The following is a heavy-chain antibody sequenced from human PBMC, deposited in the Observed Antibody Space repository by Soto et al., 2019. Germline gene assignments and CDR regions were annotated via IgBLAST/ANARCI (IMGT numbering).Heavy chain of an antibody. CDR2: IYYSGST. Sequence: PSETLSLTCTVSGGSISSSSYYWGWIRQPPGKGLEWIGSIYYSGSTYYNPSLKSRVTISVDTSKNQFSLKLSSVTAADTAVYYCARRSLYYDFWSGPREYYYYYMDVWGKGTTVTVSS. J-gene: IGHJ6*03. V-gene: IGHV4-39*01. D-gene: IGHD3-3*01. CDR3: ARRSLYYDFWSGPREYYYYYMDV. CDR1: GGSISSSSYY.